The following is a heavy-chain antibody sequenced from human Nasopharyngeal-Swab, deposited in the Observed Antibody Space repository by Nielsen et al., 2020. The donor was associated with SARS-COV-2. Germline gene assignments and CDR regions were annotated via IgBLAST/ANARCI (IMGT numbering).Heavy chain of an antibody. CDR2: MNPNSGNT. J-gene: IGHJ6*03. D-gene: IGHD2-15*01. CDR3: ARAILSQRGWGYCMDV. CDR1: GYTFTSYD. Sequence: ASVNVSCKASGYTFTSYDINWVRQATGQGLEWMGWMNPNSGNTGYAQKFQGRVTMTRNTSISTAYMELSSLRSEDTAVYYCARAILSQRGWGYCMDVWGKGTTVTVSS. V-gene: IGHV1-8*01.